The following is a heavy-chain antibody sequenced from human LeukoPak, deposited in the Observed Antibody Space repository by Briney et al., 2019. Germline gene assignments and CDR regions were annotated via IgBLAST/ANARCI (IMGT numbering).Heavy chain of an antibody. D-gene: IGHD6-13*01. CDR2: ISGSGGST. Sequence: GSLRLSFAASGFTFSSYAMSWVRQAPGKGLEWVSAISGSGGSTYYADSVKGRFTISRDNSKNTLYLQMNSLRAEDTAVYYCAKSLGYSSSWPFDYWGQGTLVTVSS. CDR1: GFTFSSYA. J-gene: IGHJ4*02. CDR3: AKSLGYSSSWPFDY. V-gene: IGHV3-23*01.